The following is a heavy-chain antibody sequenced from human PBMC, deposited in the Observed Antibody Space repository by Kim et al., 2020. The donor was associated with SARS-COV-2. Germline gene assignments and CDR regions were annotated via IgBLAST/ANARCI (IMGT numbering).Heavy chain of an antibody. CDR3: AALDTAHVPGGI. J-gene: IGHJ4*02. D-gene: IGHD3-10*02. V-gene: IGHV3-7*01. Sequence: YYVDSVKGRFTVSREKAKKSLYLQMSSLRTEDTAIYYCAALDTAHVPGGIWGQGTLVSVSS.